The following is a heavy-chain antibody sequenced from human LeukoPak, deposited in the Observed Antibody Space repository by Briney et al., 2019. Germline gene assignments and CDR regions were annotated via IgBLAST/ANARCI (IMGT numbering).Heavy chain of an antibody. Sequence: ASVTVSCKASGYTFTGYYMHWVRQAPGQGLEWMGWINPNSGGTNYAQKFQGRVTMTRDTSISTAYMGLSRLRSDDTAVYYCARDEGSSTFDHWGQGTLVTVSS. V-gene: IGHV1-2*02. CDR1: GYTFTGYY. CDR2: INPNSGGT. CDR3: ARDEGSSTFDH. D-gene: IGHD6-6*01. J-gene: IGHJ5*02.